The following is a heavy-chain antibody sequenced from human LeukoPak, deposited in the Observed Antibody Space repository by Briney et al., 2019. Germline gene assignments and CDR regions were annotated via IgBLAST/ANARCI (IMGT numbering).Heavy chain of an antibody. J-gene: IGHJ4*02. Sequence: GGSLRLSCAASGFTFSRHSMNWVRQAPGKGLEWVSSISSGGSCIYYGDSVKGRFTISRDNAKNSLYLQMNSLRAEDTAVYYCAKCSGGSCYQSDDFWGQGTLVTVSS. D-gene: IGHD2-15*01. CDR2: ISSGGSCI. CDR1: GFTFSRHS. V-gene: IGHV3-21*01. CDR3: AKCSGGSCYQSDDF.